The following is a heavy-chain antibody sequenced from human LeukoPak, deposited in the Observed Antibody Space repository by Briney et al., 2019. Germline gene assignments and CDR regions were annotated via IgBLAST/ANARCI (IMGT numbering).Heavy chain of an antibody. J-gene: IGHJ3*02. CDR3: AREGDYDSSGYSQSDGAFDI. CDR2: IIPIFGTA. Sequence: SVKVSCKASGGTFSSYAISWVRQAPGQGLEWMGGIIPIFGTANYAQKFQGRVTITTDESTSTAYMELNSLRSEDTAVYYCAREGDYDSSGYSQSDGAFDIWGQGTMVTVSS. CDR1: GGTFSSYA. V-gene: IGHV1-69*05. D-gene: IGHD3-22*01.